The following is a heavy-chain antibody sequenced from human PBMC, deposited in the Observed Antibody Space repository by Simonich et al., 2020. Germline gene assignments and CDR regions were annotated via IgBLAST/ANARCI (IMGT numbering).Heavy chain of an antibody. D-gene: IGHD3-16*01. CDR2: ISRSSSYV. CDR3: AREQARGGAFDI. V-gene: IGHV3-21*01. J-gene: IGHJ3*02. CDR1: GFTFSSYS. Sequence: EVQLVESGGGLVKPGGSLRLSCAASGFTFSSYSMNWVRQAPGKGLECVSSISRSSSYVYYADSVKGRFTISRDNAKNSLYLQMNSLRAEDTAVYYCAREQARGGAFDIWGQGTMVTVSS.